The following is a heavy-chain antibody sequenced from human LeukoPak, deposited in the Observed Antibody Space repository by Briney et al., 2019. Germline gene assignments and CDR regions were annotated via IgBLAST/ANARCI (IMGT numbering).Heavy chain of an antibody. CDR3: ARDGTGSYHTSYYYYYYMDV. D-gene: IGHD1-26*01. CDR2: IKQDGSEK. V-gene: IGHV3-7*01. J-gene: IGHJ6*03. Sequence: GGSLRLSCAASGFTFSSYWMSWVRQAPGKGLEWVANIKQDGSEKYYVDSVKGRFTISRDNAKNSLYLQMNSLRAEDTAVYYCARDGTGSYHTSYYYYYYMDVWGEGTTVTVSS. CDR1: GFTFSSYW.